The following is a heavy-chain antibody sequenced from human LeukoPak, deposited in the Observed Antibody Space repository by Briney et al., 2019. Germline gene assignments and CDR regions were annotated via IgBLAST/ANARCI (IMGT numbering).Heavy chain of an antibody. Sequence: ASVKVSCKASGYTFTSYGISWVRQAPGQGLEWMGWINPNSGGTNYAQKFQGRVTMTRDMSTSTVYMELSSLRSEDTAVYYCARDEGEMATWPNPYYYMDVWGKGTTVTVSS. D-gene: IGHD5-24*01. J-gene: IGHJ6*03. CDR1: GYTFTSYG. CDR3: ARDEGEMATWPNPYYYMDV. CDR2: INPNSGGT. V-gene: IGHV1-2*02.